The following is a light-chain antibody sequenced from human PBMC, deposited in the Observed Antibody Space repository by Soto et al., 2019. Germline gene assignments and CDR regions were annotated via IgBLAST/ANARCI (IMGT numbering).Light chain of an antibody. V-gene: IGKV1-39*01. J-gene: IGKJ1*01. CDR2: GAS. CDR1: QSIGGY. CDR3: QQTSSTPRT. Sequence: DVQMTQSPSSLPASVGDRVTITCRASQSIGGYLNWYQQKPGKAPNLLIYGASSLQSGVPSRFSGSGSGTDFTLTISSLQPEDFATYYCQQTSSTPRTFGQGTRVEIK.